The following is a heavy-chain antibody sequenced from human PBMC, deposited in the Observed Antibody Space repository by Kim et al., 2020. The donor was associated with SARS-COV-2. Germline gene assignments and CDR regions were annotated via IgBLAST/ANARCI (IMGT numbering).Heavy chain of an antibody. CDR3: AKTGYSSSWYVGH. CDR1: GGSISSSSYY. CDR2: VYFSGST. Sequence: SETLSLTCSVSGGSISSSSYYWGWIRQPPGKGLEWIGSVYFSGSTYYNQSLKSRVTISVDTSNNQFSLKLRSVTTADTAVYYCAKTGYSSSWYVGHWGQG. D-gene: IGHD6-13*01. J-gene: IGHJ1*01. V-gene: IGHV4-39*01.